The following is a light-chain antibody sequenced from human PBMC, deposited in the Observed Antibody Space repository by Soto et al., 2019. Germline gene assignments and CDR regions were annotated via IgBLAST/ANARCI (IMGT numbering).Light chain of an antibody. CDR1: SSNIGAGYD. CDR3: QSYDSSLSGYV. CDR2: GNS. J-gene: IGLJ1*01. Sequence: QTVVTQPPSVSGAPGQRVTTSCTGSSSNIGAGYDVHWYQQLPGTAPKLLIYGNSNRPSGVPDRFSGSKSGTSASLAITGLQAEDEADYYCQSYDSSLSGYVFGTGTKLTVL. V-gene: IGLV1-40*01.